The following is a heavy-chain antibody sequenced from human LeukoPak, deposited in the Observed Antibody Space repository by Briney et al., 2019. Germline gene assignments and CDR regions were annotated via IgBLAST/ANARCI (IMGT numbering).Heavy chain of an antibody. J-gene: IGHJ4*02. V-gene: IGHV3-43*01. CDR1: GFNFHRYT. CDR2: AGWAGGTT. CDR3: AKELDTMFFDY. D-gene: IGHD3-10*02. Sequence: GGSLRLSCATSGFNFHRYTIHWVRQAPGKGLEWVSLAGWAGGTTYYSDSVRGRFAISRDSGRNSVYLQMNSLTTDDTAFYFCAKELDTMFFDYWGQGALVTVSS.